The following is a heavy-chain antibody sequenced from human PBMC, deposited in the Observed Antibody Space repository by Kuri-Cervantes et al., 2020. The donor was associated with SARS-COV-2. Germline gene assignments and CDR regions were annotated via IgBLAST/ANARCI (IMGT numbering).Heavy chain of an antibody. CDR1: GFTFSSYA. Sequence: LSLTCAASGFTFSSYAMHWVRQAPGKGLEWVAVISYDGSNKYYADSVKGRFTISRDNSKNTLYLQMNSLRAEDTAVYYCARSTPFRRLVVISQGGAFDIWGQETMVTVSS. V-gene: IGHV3-30*03. J-gene: IGHJ3*02. CDR3: ARSTPFRRLVVISQGGAFDI. CDR2: ISYDGSNK. D-gene: IGHD3-22*01.